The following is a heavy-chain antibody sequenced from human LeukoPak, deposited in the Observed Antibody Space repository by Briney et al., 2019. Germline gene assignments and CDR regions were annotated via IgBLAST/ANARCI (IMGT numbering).Heavy chain of an antibody. CDR3: AKVPVTTGVQG. D-gene: IGHD4-23*01. J-gene: IGHJ4*02. Sequence: PGRTLRLSCAASGFTFSSYGMHSVRQAPGKGLEWVAVISYDGSNKYYADSVKGRFTISRDNSKNTLYLQMNSLRAEDTAVYYCAKVPVTTGVQGWGQGTLVTVSS. CDR2: ISYDGSNK. CDR1: GFTFSSYG. V-gene: IGHV3-30*18.